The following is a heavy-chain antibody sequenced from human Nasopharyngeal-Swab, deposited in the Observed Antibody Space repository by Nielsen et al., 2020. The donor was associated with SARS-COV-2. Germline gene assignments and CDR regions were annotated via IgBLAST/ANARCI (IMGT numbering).Heavy chain of an antibody. CDR3: ARDESGDYLALPFGH. D-gene: IGHD4-17*01. J-gene: IGHJ4*02. CDR2: VFSSGST. Sequence: SETLSLTCTVSGYSISSGYYWGWIRQPPGKGLEWSGTVFSSGSTYNPSLKRRVTMSVDTSKKQFSLKLTSVTAADTAVYYCARDESGDYLALPFGHWGRGTLVTVSS. CDR1: GYSISSGYY. V-gene: IGHV4-38-2*02.